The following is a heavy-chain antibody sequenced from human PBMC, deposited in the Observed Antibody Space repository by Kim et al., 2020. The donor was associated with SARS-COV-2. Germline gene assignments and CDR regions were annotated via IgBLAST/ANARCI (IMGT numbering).Heavy chain of an antibody. J-gene: IGHJ4*02. D-gene: IGHD6-6*01. CDR3: ARDLRQGSSPAYFDY. Sequence: PSLRIRVTISVNTSKTQFSLKRSSVTAADTAVYYCARDLRQGSSPAYFDYWGQGTLVTVSS. V-gene: IGHV4-31*02.